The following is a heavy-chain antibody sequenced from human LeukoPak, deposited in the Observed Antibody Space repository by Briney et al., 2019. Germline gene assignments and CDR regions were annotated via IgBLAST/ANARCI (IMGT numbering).Heavy chain of an antibody. D-gene: IGHD3-16*01. CDR3: ARSPATFGDYFDY. J-gene: IGHJ4*02. CDR1: GGTFSSYA. Sequence: ASVKVSCKASGGTFSSYAISWVRQAPGQGLEWMGWINPNTGGTNYAQKFQGRVTVTRDTSISTAYMELSRLKSDDTAVYYCARSPATFGDYFDYWGQGTLVAVSS. V-gene: IGHV1-2*02. CDR2: INPNTGGT.